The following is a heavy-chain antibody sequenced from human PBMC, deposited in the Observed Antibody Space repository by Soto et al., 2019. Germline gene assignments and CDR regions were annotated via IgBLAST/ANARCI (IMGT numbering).Heavy chain of an antibody. J-gene: IGHJ4*02. CDR1: GYTFTNYD. D-gene: IGHD1-26*01. CDR3: ARGWELEY. Sequence: QVQLVQSGAEVKKPGASVKVSCKTSGYTFTNYDLTWVRQAPGQGLEWMGSISSYNGDTNYAQKLQGRVTLTTDTSTTTAYMELTSQTSDDTAVYFCARGWELEYWGQGTLVRVSS. V-gene: IGHV1-18*01. CDR2: ISSYNGDT.